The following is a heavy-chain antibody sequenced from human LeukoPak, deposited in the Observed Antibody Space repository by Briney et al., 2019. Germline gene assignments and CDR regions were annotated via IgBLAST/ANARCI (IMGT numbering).Heavy chain of an antibody. V-gene: IGHV3-23*01. D-gene: IGHD1-26*01. J-gene: IGHJ4*02. CDR3: ARTGVGGGYRFDY. CDR2: VSGSGGST. CDR1: GFTFSNYA. Sequence: GRSLRLSCEASGFTFSNYAMTWVRQAPGKGLEWVSGVSGSGGSTYYADSVRGRFTISRDNFQNMMYLQMNSLRAEDTAIYYCARTGVGGGYRFDYWGQGTLVTVSS.